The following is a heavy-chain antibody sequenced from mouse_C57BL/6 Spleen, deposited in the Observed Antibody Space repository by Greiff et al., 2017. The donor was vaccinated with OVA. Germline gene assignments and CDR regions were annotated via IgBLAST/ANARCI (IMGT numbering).Heavy chain of an antibody. CDR2: FYPGSGSI. J-gene: IGHJ3*01. V-gene: IGHV1-62-2*01. D-gene: IGHD1-1*01. CDR3: ARHGSSYYYGSSYGGFAY. Sequence: VQLQQSGAELVKPGASVKLSCKAFGYTFTEYTIHWVKQRSGQGLEWIGWFYPGSGSIKYNEKFKDKATLTADKSSSTVYMELSRLTSEDSAVYFCARHGSSYYYGSSYGGFAYWGQGTLVTVSA. CDR1: GYTFTEYT.